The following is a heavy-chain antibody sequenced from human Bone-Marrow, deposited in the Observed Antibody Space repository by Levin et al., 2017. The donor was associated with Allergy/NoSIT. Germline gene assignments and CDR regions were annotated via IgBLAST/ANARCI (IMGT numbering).Heavy chain of an antibody. CDR1: GFTFSNYA. V-gene: IGHV3-23*01. J-gene: IGHJ3*02. D-gene: IGHD3-10*01. Sequence: SCAASGFTFSNYAMSWVRQSPGKGLEWVSVISGSGGATNYADSVEGRFAISRDKSKNTLYLQMDSLRVEDTAVYYCAKAHYGSGSSGSAFDMWGQGTMVTVSS. CDR2: ISGSGGAT. CDR3: AKAHYGSGSSGSAFDM.